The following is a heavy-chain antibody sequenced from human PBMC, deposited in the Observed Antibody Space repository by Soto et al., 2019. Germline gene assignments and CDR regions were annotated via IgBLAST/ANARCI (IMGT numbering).Heavy chain of an antibody. CDR2: ISAYNGNT. Sequence: APVKVSCTDSVFTITSYAISWVQQAPGQGLELMGCISAYNGNTNYAQKIQGRVTMTTDTSTSTAYMELRSLRSDDTAVYYCARDPTYYDFWSGYPWFDPWGQGTLVTVSS. CDR1: VFTITSYA. J-gene: IGHJ5*02. V-gene: IGHV1-18*01. D-gene: IGHD3-3*01. CDR3: ARDPTYYDFWSGYPWFDP.